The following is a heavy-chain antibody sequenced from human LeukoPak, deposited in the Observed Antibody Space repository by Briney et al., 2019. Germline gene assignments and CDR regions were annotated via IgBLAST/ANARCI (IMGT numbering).Heavy chain of an antibody. CDR1: GGSISSYY. CDR2: IYYSGST. CDR3: ARHERKRDSSGYYATFDY. Sequence: SETLSLTCTVSGGSISSYYWSWIRQPPGKGLEWIGYIYYSGSTNYNPSLKSRVTISVDTSKNQFSLKLSSVTAADTAVYYCARHERKRDSSGYYATFDYWGQGTLVTVSS. D-gene: IGHD3-22*01. V-gene: IGHV4-59*08. J-gene: IGHJ4*02.